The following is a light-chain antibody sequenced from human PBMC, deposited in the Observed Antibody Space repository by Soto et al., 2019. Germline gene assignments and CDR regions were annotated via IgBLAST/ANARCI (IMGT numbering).Light chain of an antibody. Sequence: QSALTQPASVSGSPGQSITISCSGTNSDVGGYNYVSWYQQHPGKAPKLMIYDVSYRPSGISNRFSGSKSDNTASLTISGLQAVDVADYYCSSYSTSSLYVFGTGTKVPV. J-gene: IGLJ1*01. CDR2: DVS. CDR1: NSDVGGYNY. V-gene: IGLV2-14*01. CDR3: SSYSTSSLYV.